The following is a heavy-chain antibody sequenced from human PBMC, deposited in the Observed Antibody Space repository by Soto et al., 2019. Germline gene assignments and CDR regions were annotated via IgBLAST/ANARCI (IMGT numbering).Heavy chain of an antibody. D-gene: IGHD2-15*01. J-gene: IGHJ4*02. CDR1: GGTFSSYT. CDR2: IIPILGIA. Sequence: GASVKVSCKASGGTFSSYTISWVRQAPGQGLEWMGRIIPILGIAKYAQKFQGRVTITADKSTSTAYMELSSLRSEDTAVYYCARDRVYCSGGSCTPDYWGQGTLVTVSS. CDR3: ARDRVYCSGGSCTPDY. V-gene: IGHV1-69*04.